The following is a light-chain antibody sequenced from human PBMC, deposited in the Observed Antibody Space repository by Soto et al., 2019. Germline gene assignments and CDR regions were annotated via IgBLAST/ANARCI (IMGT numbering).Light chain of an antibody. CDR3: CSYAGGSTYV. Sequence: QSALTQPASVSGSPGQSITISCTGTISDVGSYNLVSWYQQHPGNAPKVMIYAGSKRPSGVSNRFSGSKSGNTASLTISGLQTEDEADYYCCSYAGGSTYVFGSGTNVTVL. V-gene: IGLV2-23*01. J-gene: IGLJ1*01. CDR1: ISDVGSYNL. CDR2: AGS.